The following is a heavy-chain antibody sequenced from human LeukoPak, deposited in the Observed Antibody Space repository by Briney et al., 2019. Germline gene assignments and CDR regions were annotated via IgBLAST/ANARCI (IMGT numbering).Heavy chain of an antibody. Sequence: PGGSLRLSCAASGFTFSSYAMSWVRQAPGKGLEWVSAISGSGGSTYYADSVKGRFTIFRDNSKNTLYLQMNSLRAEDTAVYYCAKDLYFGVTSPFDYWGQGTLVTVSS. J-gene: IGHJ4*02. V-gene: IGHV3-23*01. CDR1: GFTFSSYA. CDR2: ISGSGGST. D-gene: IGHD2-2*01. CDR3: AKDLYFGVTSPFDY.